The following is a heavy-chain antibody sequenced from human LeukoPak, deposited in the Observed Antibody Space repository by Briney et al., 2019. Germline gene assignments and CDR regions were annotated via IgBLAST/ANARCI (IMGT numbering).Heavy chain of an antibody. CDR1: GYTFTSYD. CDR2: MNPNSGNT. CDR3: ARNGIAVAGPLGWFDP. V-gene: IGHV1-8*01. Sequence: GASVKVSCKASGYTFTSYDINWVRQATGQGLEWMGWMNPNSGNTGYAQKFQGRVTMTRNTSISTAYMELSSLRSEDTAVYYCARNGIAVAGPLGWFDPWGQGTLVTVSS. J-gene: IGHJ5*02. D-gene: IGHD6-19*01.